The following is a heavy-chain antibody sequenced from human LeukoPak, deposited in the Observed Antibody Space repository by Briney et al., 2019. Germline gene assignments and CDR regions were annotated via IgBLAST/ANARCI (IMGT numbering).Heavy chain of an antibody. D-gene: IGHD6-19*01. Sequence: PSETLSLTCTVSGGSISSYYWSWIRQPPGKGLEWIGYIYYSGSTNYNPSLKSRVTISVDTSKNQFSLKLSSVTAADTAVYYCARGTDGYSSGWYAIGNYYFDYWGQGTLVTVSS. V-gene: IGHV4-59*08. CDR2: IYYSGST. CDR1: GGSISSYY. CDR3: ARGTDGYSSGWYAIGNYYFDY. J-gene: IGHJ4*02.